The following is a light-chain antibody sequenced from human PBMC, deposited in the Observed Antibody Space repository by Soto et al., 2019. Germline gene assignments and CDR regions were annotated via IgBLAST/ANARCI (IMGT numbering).Light chain of an antibody. J-gene: IGKJ1*01. CDR1: QSVSSN. CDR3: QHYNSYSEA. V-gene: IGKV3-15*01. CDR2: GAS. Sequence: EKVMAQSPATLSVSQVERAILSLRASQSVSSNLAWYQQKPGQAPRLLIYGASTRAIDIPSRFSGSGSGTEFTLTISSLQPDDFATYYCQHYNSYSEAFGQGTKVDIK.